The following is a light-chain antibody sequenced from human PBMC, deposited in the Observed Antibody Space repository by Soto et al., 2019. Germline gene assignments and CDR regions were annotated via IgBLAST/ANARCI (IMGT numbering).Light chain of an antibody. J-gene: IGKJ1*01. V-gene: IGKV3-20*01. Sequence: EIVLTQSPGTLSLSPGEGATLSCRASQSIGNNYLAWFQQKPGQAPRLLVYDPSTRAPGIPDRFSGSGSGTDFTLTIGGLEPEDFAVYYCQQHAESPWTFGQGTKFEIK. CDR3: QQHAESPWT. CDR1: QSIGNNY. CDR2: DPS.